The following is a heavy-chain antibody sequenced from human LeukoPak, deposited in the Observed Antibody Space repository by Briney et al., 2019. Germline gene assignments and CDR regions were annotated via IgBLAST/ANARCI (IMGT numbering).Heavy chain of an antibody. CDR2: ISAYNGNT. CDR1: GYTFTSSG. V-gene: IGHV1-18*01. J-gene: IGHJ6*02. Sequence: PWASVKVSCKASGYTFTSSGISWVRQAPGQGLEWMGWISAYNGNTNYAQKLQGRVTMTTDTSTSTAYMELRSLRSDDTAVYYCARDRRVRGYYYYGMDVWGQGTTVTVSS. CDR3: ARDRRVRGYYYYGMDV. D-gene: IGHD3-10*01.